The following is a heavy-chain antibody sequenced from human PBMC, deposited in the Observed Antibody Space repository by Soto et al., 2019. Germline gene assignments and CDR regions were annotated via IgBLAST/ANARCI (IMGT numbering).Heavy chain of an antibody. CDR2: IREGGKDK. CDR3: VRTRSTAVILLDFDY. Sequence: DVQLVESGGGLVQPGGSLRLSCAASGFTFSTYWMSWVRQAPGEGLEWVANIREGGKDKYYVDSVKGRFTISRDNTRSSLYLQMNRLRAEDTAVYYCVRTRSTAVILLDFDYWGQGTLVTVSS. J-gene: IGHJ4*02. D-gene: IGHD4-17*01. CDR1: GFTFSTYW. V-gene: IGHV3-7*01.